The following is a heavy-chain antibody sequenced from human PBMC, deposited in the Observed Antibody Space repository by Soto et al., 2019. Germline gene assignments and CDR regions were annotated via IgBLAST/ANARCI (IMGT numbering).Heavy chain of an antibody. CDR3: ARQGGGGYSGYQTPYYYYGMDV. V-gene: IGHV5-51*01. Sequence: PXGSVKISCKGSGYRFTSYWIGWVRQMPGKGLEWMGIIYPGDSDTRYSPSFQGQVTISADKSISTAYLQWSSLKASDTAMYYRARQGGGGYSGYQTPYYYYGMDVWGQGTTVTASS. CDR1: GYRFTSYW. J-gene: IGHJ6*02. D-gene: IGHD5-12*01. CDR2: IYPGDSDT.